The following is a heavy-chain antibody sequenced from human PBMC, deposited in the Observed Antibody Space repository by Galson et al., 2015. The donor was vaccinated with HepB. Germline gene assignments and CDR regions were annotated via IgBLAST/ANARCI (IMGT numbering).Heavy chain of an antibody. CDR1: GFTFSNYE. CDR2: VSSSGSTI. Sequence: SLRLSCAASGFTFSNYEMNWVRQAPGKGLEWVSYVSSSGSTIYYADSVKGRFTISRDNAKNSLYLQMNSLRAEDTAVYYCARDLSIAAADSWGQGTLVTVSS. D-gene: IGHD6-13*01. J-gene: IGHJ5*01. CDR3: ARDLSIAAADS. V-gene: IGHV3-48*03.